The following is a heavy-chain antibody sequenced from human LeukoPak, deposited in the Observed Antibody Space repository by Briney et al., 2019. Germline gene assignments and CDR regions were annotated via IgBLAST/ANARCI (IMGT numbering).Heavy chain of an antibody. V-gene: IGHV3-7*03. CDR3: ATDRDRVSSSPRGGFDY. J-gene: IGHJ4*02. D-gene: IGHD6-6*01. CDR1: GFTFSTYW. CDR2: IKQDGSEK. Sequence: GGSLRLSCAASGFTFSTYWMSWVRQAPGKGLEWVANIKQDGSEKYYMDSVKGRFTISRDNAKNSLYLQMNSLRAEDTAVYYCATDRDRVSSSPRGGFDYWGQGTLVTVSS.